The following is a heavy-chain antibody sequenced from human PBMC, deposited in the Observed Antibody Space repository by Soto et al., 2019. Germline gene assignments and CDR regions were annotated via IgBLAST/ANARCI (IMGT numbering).Heavy chain of an antibody. CDR1: GYTFINYG. V-gene: IGHV1-18*01. Sequence: QPQLVQSGPEVKKSGASVKVSCTASGYTFINYGVSWVRQAPGQGLEWMGWINPLNGNTNYTQKFQGRITMTTDTSTNTAYMEVRSLRSDDTAVFYCARDSQLGYWGQGTLVSVSS. J-gene: IGHJ4*02. CDR2: INPLNGNT. CDR3: ARDSQLGY. D-gene: IGHD2-15*01.